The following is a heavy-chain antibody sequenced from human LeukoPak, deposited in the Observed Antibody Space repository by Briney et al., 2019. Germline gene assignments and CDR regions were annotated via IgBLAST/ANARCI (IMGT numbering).Heavy chain of an antibody. V-gene: IGHV1-2*02. CDR2: INPNSGGT. CDR1: GYAFSNHY. Sequence: ASVKVSCKASGYAFSNHYIHWVRQAPGQGREWMGWINPNSGGTNYAQSFQGRVTMTRDTSISTAYMELSRLRSDDTAIYYCALVGEALDYWGQGTLVTVSS. CDR3: ALVGEALDY. D-gene: IGHD4-17*01. J-gene: IGHJ4*02.